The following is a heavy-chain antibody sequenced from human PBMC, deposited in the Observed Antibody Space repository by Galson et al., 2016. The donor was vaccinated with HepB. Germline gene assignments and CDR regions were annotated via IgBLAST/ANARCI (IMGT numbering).Heavy chain of an antibody. D-gene: IGHD3-3*01. V-gene: IGHV3-11*01. CDR2: IGNSGSTI. J-gene: IGHJ4*02. CDR1: GFTFSNYY. Sequence: SLRLSCAASGFTFSNYYMSWIRQAPGKGLEWVSSIGNSGSTIQSADSVKGRFTISRDNAKNSLLLQMNNLTAEDTAVYYCARSYNFWSGYYFDVWGQGTLASVSS. CDR3: ARSYNFWSGYYFDV.